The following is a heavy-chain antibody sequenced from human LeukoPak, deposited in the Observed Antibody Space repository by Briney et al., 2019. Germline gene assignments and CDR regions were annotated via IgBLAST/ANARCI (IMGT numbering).Heavy chain of an antibody. CDR1: GGSISSYY. CDR3: ARGGDYGRSAFDI. CDR2: IYYSGST. D-gene: IGHD4-17*01. J-gene: IGHJ3*02. Sequence: SETLSLTCTVSGGSISSYYWSWIRQPPGKGLEWIGYIYYSGSTNYNPSLKSRVTISVDTSKNQFSLKLSSVTAADTAVHYCARGGDYGRSAFDIWGQGTMVTVSS. V-gene: IGHV4-59*08.